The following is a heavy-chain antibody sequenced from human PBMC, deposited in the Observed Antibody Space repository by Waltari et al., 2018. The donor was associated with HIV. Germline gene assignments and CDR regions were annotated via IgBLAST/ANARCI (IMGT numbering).Heavy chain of an antibody. D-gene: IGHD3-16*02. Sequence: QVQLVQSGAEVKKPGAPVTVSCKASGGTFSRYAITWVRRAPGQGLEWMGGIIPIVGTANYAQKFQGRVTITADESTSTAYMELSSLRSEDTAVYYCARGSWDYVWGSYQTIRYFDYWGQGTLVTVSS. CDR1: GGTFSRYA. V-gene: IGHV1-69*01. CDR2: IIPIVGTA. CDR3: ARGSWDYVWGSYQTIRYFDY. J-gene: IGHJ4*02.